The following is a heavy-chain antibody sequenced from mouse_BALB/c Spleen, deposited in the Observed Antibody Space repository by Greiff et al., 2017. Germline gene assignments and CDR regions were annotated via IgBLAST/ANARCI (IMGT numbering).Heavy chain of an antibody. CDR3: ARRGYGSGGAMDY. Sequence: VKLVESGAELMKPGASVKISCKATGYTFSSYWIEWVKQRPGHGLEWIGEILPGSGSTNYNEKFKGKATFTADTSSNTAYMQLSSLTSEDSAVYYCARRGYGSGGAMDYWGQGTSVTVSS. CDR1: GYTFSSYW. D-gene: IGHD1-1*01. J-gene: IGHJ4*01. V-gene: IGHV1-9*01. CDR2: ILPGSGST.